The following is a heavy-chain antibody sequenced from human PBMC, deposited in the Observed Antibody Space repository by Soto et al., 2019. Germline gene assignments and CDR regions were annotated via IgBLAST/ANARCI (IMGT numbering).Heavy chain of an antibody. CDR3: ARTIRIWGSYRYTPGQFYFDY. D-gene: IGHD3-16*02. V-gene: IGHV4-34*01. CDR2: INHSGST. CDR1: GGSFSGYY. Sequence: SQTLSLTCAVYGGSFSGYYWSWIRQPPGKGLEWIGEINHSGSTNYNPSLKSRVTISVDTSKNQFSLKLSSVTAADTAVYYCARTIRIWGSYRYTPGQFYFDYWGQGTLVTVSS. J-gene: IGHJ4*02.